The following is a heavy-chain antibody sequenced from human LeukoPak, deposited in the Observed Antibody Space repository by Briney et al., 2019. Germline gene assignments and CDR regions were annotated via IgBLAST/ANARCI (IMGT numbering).Heavy chain of an antibody. Sequence: PGGSLRLSCAASGFTFSSYSMNWVRQAPGKGLEWVSSISSSSSYIYYADSVKGRFTISRDNAKNSLYLQMNSLRAEDTAVYFCASLPYVGYCRGTDCLDDWGQGTLVTVSS. D-gene: IGHD2-15*01. CDR3: ASLPYVGYCRGTDCLDD. CDR2: ISSSSSYI. J-gene: IGHJ4*02. CDR1: GFTFSSYS. V-gene: IGHV3-21*01.